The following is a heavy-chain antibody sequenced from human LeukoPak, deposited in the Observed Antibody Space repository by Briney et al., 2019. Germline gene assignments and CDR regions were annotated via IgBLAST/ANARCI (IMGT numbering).Heavy chain of an antibody. D-gene: IGHD4-17*01. Sequence: PGGSLRLSCAASGFTFSTYDMHWVRQAPGKGLEWVAVISYDGSNRYYADSVKGRFTISRDNAKKSLYLQMNSLRAEDTAVYYCAREHMTRVTLDYWGQGTLVTVSS. CDR2: ISYDGSNR. V-gene: IGHV3-30*04. CDR3: AREHMTRVTLDY. J-gene: IGHJ4*02. CDR1: GFTFSTYD.